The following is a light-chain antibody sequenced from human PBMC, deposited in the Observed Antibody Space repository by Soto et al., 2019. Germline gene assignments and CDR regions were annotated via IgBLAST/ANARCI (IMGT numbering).Light chain of an antibody. V-gene: IGKV1-9*01. J-gene: IGKJ5*01. Sequence: DIQLTQSPSFLSASVGDRVTITCRASQGISGYLAWYQQKPGKAPKLLIYAASTLQSGVPSRFSGSGSGTEFTLTISSLQPEDFATYYCQQLNSYPQVTFGQGTRLEIK. CDR1: QGISGY. CDR3: QQLNSYPQVT. CDR2: AAS.